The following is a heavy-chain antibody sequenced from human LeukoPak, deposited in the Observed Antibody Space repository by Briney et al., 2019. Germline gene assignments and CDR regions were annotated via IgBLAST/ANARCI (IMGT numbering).Heavy chain of an antibody. V-gene: IGHV3-48*04. D-gene: IGHD2-15*01. Sequence: GGSLRLSCAAAGFTFSTSPMNWVRQAPGKGPEWVSYISSSSGTIYYAESVKGRFTISRDNAENSLYLQMNSLRAEDTAVYYCARGPGSGHYFDYWGQGTLVTVSS. CDR2: ISSSSGTI. CDR1: GFTFSTSP. J-gene: IGHJ4*02. CDR3: ARGPGSGHYFDY.